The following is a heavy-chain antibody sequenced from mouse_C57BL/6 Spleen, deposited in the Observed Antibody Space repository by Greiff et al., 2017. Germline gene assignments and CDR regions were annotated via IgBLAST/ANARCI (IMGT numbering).Heavy chain of an antibody. V-gene: IGHV5-4*01. CDR1: GFTFSSYA. D-gene: IGHD2-5*01. CDR3: ARDNYYSNPAWFAY. CDR2: ISDGGSYT. J-gene: IGHJ3*01. Sequence: EVMLVESGGGLVKPGGSLKLSCAASGFTFSSYAMSWVRQTPEKRLEWVATISDGGSYTYYPDNVKGRFTISRDNAKNNLYLQMSHLKSEDTAMYYCARDNYYSNPAWFAYWGQGTLVTVSA.